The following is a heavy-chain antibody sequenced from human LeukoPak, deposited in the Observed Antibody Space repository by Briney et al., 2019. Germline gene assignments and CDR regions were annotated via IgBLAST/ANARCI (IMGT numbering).Heavy chain of an antibody. Sequence: GGSLKLSCAASGFTFSGSAMHWVRQASGKGLEWVGRIRSKANSYATAYAASVIGRFTVSRDDSRNTAYLQMNSLKTEDTAVYYCATSGGTSFDYWGQGNQVTVSS. CDR3: ATSGGTSFDY. V-gene: IGHV3-73*01. D-gene: IGHD1-26*01. J-gene: IGHJ4*02. CDR1: GFTFSGSA. CDR2: IRSKANSYAT.